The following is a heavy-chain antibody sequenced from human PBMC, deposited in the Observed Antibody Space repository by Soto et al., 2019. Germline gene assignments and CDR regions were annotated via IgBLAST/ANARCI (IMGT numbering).Heavy chain of an antibody. D-gene: IGHD1-1*01. J-gene: IGHJ4*02. CDR1: GFSLSTSGVG. V-gene: IGHV2-5*02. CDR2: IYWDDDK. CDR3: AHRAGLQGNWNGGYFDF. Sequence: QITLKESGPTRVKPTQTLTLTCTFSGFSLSTSGVGVGWIRQPPGKALERRALIYWDDDKGDSPSLKSRLTNTKDTSKHQVVLTMTNMDPVDTATYYCAHRAGLQGNWNGGYFDFWGQGALVTVSS.